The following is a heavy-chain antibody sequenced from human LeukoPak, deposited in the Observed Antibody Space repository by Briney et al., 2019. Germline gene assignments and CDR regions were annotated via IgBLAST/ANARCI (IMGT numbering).Heavy chain of an antibody. J-gene: IGHJ4*02. CDR2: IAGGSNTI. CDR3: AGDLGGTYHHFDY. Sequence: PGGSLRLSCAASGFTFSNYGMNWVRQAPGKGLEWVSSIAGGSNTINYADSVKGRFTASRDNAKNSLYLQMNSLRAEDTAVYYCAGDLGGTYHHFDYWGQGTLVTVSS. CDR1: GFTFSNYG. V-gene: IGHV3-21*01. D-gene: IGHD1-26*01.